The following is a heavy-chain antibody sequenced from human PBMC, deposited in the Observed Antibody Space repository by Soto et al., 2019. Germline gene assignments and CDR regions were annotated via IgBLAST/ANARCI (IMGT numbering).Heavy chain of an antibody. CDR3: ARDSEFGVVITYYYYYGMDV. Sequence: SETLSLTCAVYGGSFSGYYWSWIRQPPGKGLEWIGEINHSGSTNYNPSLKSRVTISVDTSKNQTSLKLSSVTAAGTAVYYCARDSEFGVVITYYYYYGMDVWGQGTTVTVSS. D-gene: IGHD3-3*01. CDR1: GGSFSGYY. CDR2: INHSGST. V-gene: IGHV4-34*01. J-gene: IGHJ6*02.